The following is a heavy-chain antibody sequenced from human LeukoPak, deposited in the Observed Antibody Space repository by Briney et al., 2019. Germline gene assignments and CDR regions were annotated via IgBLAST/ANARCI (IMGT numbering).Heavy chain of an antibody. Sequence: GESLKISCKGSGYSFTSYWIGWVRQMPGKGLEWMGFIYPGDCDTRYSPSFQGQVTISADKSISTDYLQWSSMKASDTAMYYCARGLLEWLLSEYYFDYWGQGTLVTVSS. CDR1: GYSFTSYW. CDR3: ARGLLEWLLSEYYFDY. J-gene: IGHJ4*02. D-gene: IGHD3-3*01. CDR2: IYPGDCDT. V-gene: IGHV5-51*01.